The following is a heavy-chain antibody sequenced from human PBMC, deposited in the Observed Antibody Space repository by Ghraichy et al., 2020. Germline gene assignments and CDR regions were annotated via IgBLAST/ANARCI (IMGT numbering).Heavy chain of an antibody. CDR1: GDSVSSTSAT. Sequence: SQTLSLTCAISGDSVSSTSATWSWIRQSPSRGLEWLGRTYFRSKWDNDYAMSKKGRITINPDTSKNQFALQLNSVTPEDTTVYYCARSRSSTVDYWGQGTQVTVSS. CDR2: TYFRSKWDN. J-gene: IGHJ4*02. CDR3: ARSRSSTVDY. V-gene: IGHV6-1*01. D-gene: IGHD2-2*01.